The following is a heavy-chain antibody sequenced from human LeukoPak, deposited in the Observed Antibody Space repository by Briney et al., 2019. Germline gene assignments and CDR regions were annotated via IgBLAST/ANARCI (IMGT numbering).Heavy chain of an antibody. Sequence: SETLSLTCTVSGGSISSYYWSWIRQPPGKGLEWIGYIYYSGSTNYNPSLKSRVTISVDTSKNQFSLKLSSVTAADTAVYYCARLYCSGGSCYPATFDIWGQGTMVTVSS. V-gene: IGHV4-59*01. J-gene: IGHJ3*02. D-gene: IGHD2-15*01. CDR1: GGSISSYY. CDR3: ARLYCSGGSCYPATFDI. CDR2: IYYSGST.